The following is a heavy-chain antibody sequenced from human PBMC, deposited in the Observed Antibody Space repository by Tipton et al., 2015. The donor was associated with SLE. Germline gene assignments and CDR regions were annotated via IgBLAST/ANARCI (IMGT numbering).Heavy chain of an antibody. CDR1: GGSISSYY. D-gene: IGHD3-16*01. CDR3: ARAFYDYVWGSPSHYFDY. Sequence: TLSLTCTVSGGSISSYYWSWIRQPPGKGLEWIGYIYYSGSTSYNPSLKSRVTISVDTSKNQFSLKLSSVTAADTAVYYCARAFYDYVWGSPSHYFDYWGQGTLVTVSS. CDR2: IYYSGST. J-gene: IGHJ4*02. V-gene: IGHV4-59*08.